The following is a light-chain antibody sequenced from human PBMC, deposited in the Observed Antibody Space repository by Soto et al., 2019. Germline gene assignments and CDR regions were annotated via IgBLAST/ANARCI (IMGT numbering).Light chain of an antibody. CDR2: EVT. V-gene: IGLV2-8*01. J-gene: IGLJ1*01. Sequence: QSVLTQPPSASGSPGQSVTISCTGTSSDVGAYNYVSWYQQHPGKVPKLIIYEVTKRPSGVPDRFSASKSGNTASLTVSGLQAEDEADYFCKSYAGSNTYVFGSGTKVTVL. CDR3: KSYAGSNTYV. CDR1: SSDVGAYNY.